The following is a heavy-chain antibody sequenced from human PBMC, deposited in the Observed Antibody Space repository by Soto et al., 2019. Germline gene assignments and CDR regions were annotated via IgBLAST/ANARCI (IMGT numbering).Heavy chain of an antibody. D-gene: IGHD6-6*01. J-gene: IGHJ6*02. CDR3: TIASIAARPVFGDYYYGMDV. CDR2: IKSKTDGGTT. CDR1: GFTFSNAW. Sequence: TGGSLRLSCAASGFTFSNAWMNWVRQAPGKGLEWVGRIKSKTDGGTTDYAAPVKGRFTIPRDDSKNTLYLQMNSLKTEDTAVYYCTIASIAARPVFGDYYYGMDVWGQGTTVTVSS. V-gene: IGHV3-15*07.